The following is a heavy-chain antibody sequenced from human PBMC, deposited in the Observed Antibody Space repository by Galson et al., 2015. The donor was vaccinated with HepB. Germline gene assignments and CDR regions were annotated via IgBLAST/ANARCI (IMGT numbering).Heavy chain of an antibody. Sequence: SLRLSCAASGFTFDDYAIHWVRQAPGKCLEWVSGISWNSGSIGYADSVKGRFTISRDNAKNSLYLQMNSLRAEDTALYYCAKGSPPLYYYDSSGYPIWGQGTMVTVSS. CDR2: ISWNSGSI. J-gene: IGHJ3*02. V-gene: IGHV3-9*01. CDR3: AKGSPPLYYYDSSGYPI. CDR1: GFTFDDYA. D-gene: IGHD3-22*01.